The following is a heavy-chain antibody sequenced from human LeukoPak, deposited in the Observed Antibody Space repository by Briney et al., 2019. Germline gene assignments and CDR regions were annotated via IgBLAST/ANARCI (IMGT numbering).Heavy chain of an antibody. Sequence: PGGSLRLSCTASGFTFGDYAMSWVRQAPGKGLEWVGFIRSKSYGGTTQYAASVEGRFTISRDDSKSIAYLQMNNLKTEDTAVYYCTRAALLGGFGYSSAWYYFDFWGQGTLVTVSS. D-gene: IGHD6-19*01. CDR2: IRSKSYGGTT. CDR1: GFTFGDYA. V-gene: IGHV3-49*04. J-gene: IGHJ4*02. CDR3: TRAALLGGFGYSSAWYYFDF.